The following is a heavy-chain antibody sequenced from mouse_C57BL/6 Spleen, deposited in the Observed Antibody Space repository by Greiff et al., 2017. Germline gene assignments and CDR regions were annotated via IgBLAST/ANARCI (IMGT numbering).Heavy chain of an antibody. V-gene: IGHV14-4*01. J-gene: IGHJ3*01. CDR2: IDPENGDT. CDR1: GFNIKDYY. CDR3: TGCNYGSEAY. D-gene: IGHD1-1*01. Sequence: VHVQQSGAELVRPGASVKLSCTASGFNIKDYYMHWVKQRPEQGLEWIGWIDPENGDTEYASKFQGKATITADTSSNTAYLQLSSLTSEDTAVYYCTGCNYGSEAYWGQGTLVTVSA.